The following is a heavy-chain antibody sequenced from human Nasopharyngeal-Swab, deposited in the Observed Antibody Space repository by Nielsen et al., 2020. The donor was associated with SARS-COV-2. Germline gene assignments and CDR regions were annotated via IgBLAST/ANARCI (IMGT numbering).Heavy chain of an antibody. J-gene: IGHJ4*02. D-gene: IGHD3-10*01. Sequence: CAAAGIAFSNSGMLWVRQAPGKGLEWVAVIWYDGSNKYYADSVKGRFTISRDNSKNTLYLQMNSLRAEDTAVYYCARDFPFGGDVVYWGQGTLVTVSS. CDR1: GIAFSNSG. CDR2: IWYDGSNK. V-gene: IGHV3-33*01. CDR3: ARDFPFGGDVVY.